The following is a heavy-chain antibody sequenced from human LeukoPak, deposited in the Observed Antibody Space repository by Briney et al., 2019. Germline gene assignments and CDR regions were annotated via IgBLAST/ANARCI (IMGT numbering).Heavy chain of an antibody. V-gene: IGHV3-49*04. CDR3: TRDREVGRYYYYYDYMDV. CDR2: IRSKAYGGTT. CDR1: GFTFSSYE. J-gene: IGHJ6*03. Sequence: SLRLSCAASGFTFSSYEMNWVRHAPGKGLERVGFIRSKAYGGTTQYAASVKGRFTISRDDSKCIAYLQMNSLKTEDTAVYYCTRDREVGRYYYYYDYMDVWGKGTTVTVSS. D-gene: IGHD2-2*01.